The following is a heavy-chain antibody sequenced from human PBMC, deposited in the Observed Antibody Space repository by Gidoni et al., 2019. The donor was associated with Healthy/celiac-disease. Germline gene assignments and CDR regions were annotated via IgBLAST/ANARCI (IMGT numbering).Heavy chain of an antibody. V-gene: IGHV3-23*01. J-gene: IGHJ4*02. Sequence: EVQLLESGGGLVQPGGSLRLSCAASVFTFSSYALSWVRQAPGKGLGGVSAIRGSGGSTYYADAVKGRFTISRDNSKNTLYLQMNSLRAEDTAVYYCAKVVEGRISSSWTYYFDYWGQGTLVTVSS. CDR2: IRGSGGST. CDR1: VFTFSSYA. D-gene: IGHD6-13*01. CDR3: AKVVEGRISSSWTYYFDY.